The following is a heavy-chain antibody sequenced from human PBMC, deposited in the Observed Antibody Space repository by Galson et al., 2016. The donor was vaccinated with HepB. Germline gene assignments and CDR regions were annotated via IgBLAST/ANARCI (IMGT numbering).Heavy chain of an antibody. Sequence: SLRLSCAGSGFTFGDFAVTWSRQAPGKGLEWVGLITSKAYGGTAEYAASVKGRFSISRDDSKSIAYLQLNSLKTGDTATYYCTRVGRNPRRPSMMHEIFDYWGQGILVTVSA. V-gene: IGHV3-49*03. CDR1: GFTFGDFA. CDR2: ITSKAYGGTA. CDR3: TRVGRNPRRPSMMHEIFDY. D-gene: IGHD3-16*01. J-gene: IGHJ4*02.